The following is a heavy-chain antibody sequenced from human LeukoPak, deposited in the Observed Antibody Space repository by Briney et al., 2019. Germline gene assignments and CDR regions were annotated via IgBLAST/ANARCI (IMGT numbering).Heavy chain of an antibody. CDR2: IWYDGSNK. CDR1: GFTFSSYG. CDR3: ARRRVATIRYYYYYGMDA. D-gene: IGHD5-12*01. J-gene: IGHJ6*04. V-gene: IGHV3-33*01. Sequence: GGSLRLSCAASGFTFSSYGMHWVRQAPGKGLEWVAVIWYDGSNKYYADSVKGRFTISRDNSKNTLYLQMNSLRAEDTAVYYCARRRVATIRYYYYYGMDAWGKGTTVTVSS.